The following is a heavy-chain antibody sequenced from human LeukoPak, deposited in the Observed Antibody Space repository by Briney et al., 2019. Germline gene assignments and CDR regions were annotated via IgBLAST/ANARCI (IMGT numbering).Heavy chain of an antibody. Sequence: SETLSLTCAVYGGSFSGYYWSWIRQPPGKGLEWIGEINHSGSTNYNPSLKSRVTISVDTSKNQFSLKLSSVTAADTAVYYCARLEYSSSSASYWFDPWGQGTLVTVSS. J-gene: IGHJ5*02. CDR2: INHSGST. CDR3: ARLEYSSSSASYWFDP. D-gene: IGHD6-6*01. CDR1: GGSFSGYY. V-gene: IGHV4-34*01.